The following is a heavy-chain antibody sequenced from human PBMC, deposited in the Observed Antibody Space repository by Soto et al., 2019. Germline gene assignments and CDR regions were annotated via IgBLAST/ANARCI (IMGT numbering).Heavy chain of an antibody. CDR3: ARGVAVAFDN. CDR1: GGSLRSSY. Sequence: XETLSLTCTVSGGSLRSSYWNWIRQPPGKGLEWIGFISNSGDTKYNPSLKSRITVSIDTSKNQFSLSLTSVTAADTAVYYCARGVAVAFDNWGQGNLVTVSS. V-gene: IGHV4-59*01. CDR2: ISNSGDT. J-gene: IGHJ4*02.